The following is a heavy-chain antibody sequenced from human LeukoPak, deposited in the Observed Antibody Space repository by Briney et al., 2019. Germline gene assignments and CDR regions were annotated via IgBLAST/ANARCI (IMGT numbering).Heavy chain of an antibody. D-gene: IGHD2-15*01. CDR3: ARGPPYSDAFDI. V-gene: IGHV4-59*01. J-gene: IGHJ3*02. Sequence: SETLSLTCTVSGGSISSYYWSWIRQPPGKGLEWIGYIYYSGSTNYNPSLKSRVTISVDTSKNQFSLKLSSVTAADTAVYYCARGPPYSDAFDIWGQGTMVTVSS. CDR1: GGSISSYY. CDR2: IYYSGST.